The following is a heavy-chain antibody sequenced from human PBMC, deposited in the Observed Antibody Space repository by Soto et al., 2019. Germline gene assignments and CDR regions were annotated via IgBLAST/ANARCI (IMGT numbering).Heavy chain of an antibody. J-gene: IGHJ5*01. CDR3: ARDREDGSGTKYNWVDS. CDR1: GGTFGNLG. Sequence: QMQLVQSGAEVKKPGSSVKVSCKASGGTFGNLGISWLRQAPGQGLEWMGGTIPIFDTPHYAEKFRDRLTNAADAMSTAYMELTSLSTEDTATYYCARDREDGSGTKYNWVDSWGQGTLVTVSS. CDR2: TIPIFDTP. D-gene: IGHD3-10*01. V-gene: IGHV1-69*01.